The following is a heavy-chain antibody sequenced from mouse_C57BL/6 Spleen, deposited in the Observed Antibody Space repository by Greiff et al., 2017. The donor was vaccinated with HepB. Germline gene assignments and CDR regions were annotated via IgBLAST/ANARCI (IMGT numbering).Heavy chain of an antibody. CDR2: IWTGGGT. J-gene: IGHJ1*03. CDR3: ARNYYGSSYWYFDV. V-gene: IGHV2-9-1*01. CDR1: GFSLTSYA. Sequence: VQGVESGPGLVAPSQSLSITCTVSGFSLTSYAISWVRQPPGKGLEWLGVIWTGGGTNYNSALKSRLSISKDNSKSQVFLKMNSLQTDDTARYYGARNYYGSSYWYFDVWGTGTTVTVSS. D-gene: IGHD1-1*01.